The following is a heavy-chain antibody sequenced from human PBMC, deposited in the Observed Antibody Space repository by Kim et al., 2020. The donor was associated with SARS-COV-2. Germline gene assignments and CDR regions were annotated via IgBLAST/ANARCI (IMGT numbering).Heavy chain of an antibody. CDR2: ISYDGSNK. CDR3: ARVYFRIAVAGNRPYFDY. V-gene: IGHV3-30*04. J-gene: IGHJ4*02. Sequence: GGSLRLSCAASGFTFSSYAMHWVRQAPGKGLEWVAVISYDGSNKYYADSVKGRFTISRDNSKNTLYLQMNSLRAEDTAVYYCARVYFRIAVAGNRPYFDYWGQGTLVTVSS. D-gene: IGHD6-19*01. CDR1: GFTFSSYA.